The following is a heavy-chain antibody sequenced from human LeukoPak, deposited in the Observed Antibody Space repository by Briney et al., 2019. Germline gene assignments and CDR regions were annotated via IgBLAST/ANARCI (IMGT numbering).Heavy chain of an antibody. Sequence: SETLSLTCTVSGGSISSYYWSWIRQPAGKGLEWIGRIYTSGSTNYNPSLKSRVTMSVDTSKNQFSLKLSSVTAADTAVYYCASQRDYSSSSNWFDPWGQGTLVTVSS. CDR3: ASQRDYSSSSNWFDP. CDR2: IYTSGST. J-gene: IGHJ5*02. V-gene: IGHV4-4*07. CDR1: GGSISSYY. D-gene: IGHD6-13*01.